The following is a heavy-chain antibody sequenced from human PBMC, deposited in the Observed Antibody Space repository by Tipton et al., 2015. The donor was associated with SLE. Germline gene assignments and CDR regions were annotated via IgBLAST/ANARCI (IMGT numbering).Heavy chain of an antibody. J-gene: IGHJ3*02. V-gene: IGHV4-39*07. CDR1: GGSISSSSYY. CDR2: INHSGST. CDR3: AVRDFWSPKGAFDI. Sequence: LRLSCTVSGGSISSSSYYWSWIRQPPGKGLEWIGEINHSGSTNYNPSLKSRVTISVDTSKNQFSLKLSSVTAADTAVYYCAVRDFWSPKGAFDIWGQGTMVTVSS. D-gene: IGHD3-3*01.